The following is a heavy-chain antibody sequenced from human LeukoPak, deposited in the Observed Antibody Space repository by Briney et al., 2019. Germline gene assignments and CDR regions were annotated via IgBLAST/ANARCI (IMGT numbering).Heavy chain of an antibody. Sequence: ASVKASCKASGYTFTSYGISWVRQAPGQGLEWMGWISAYNGNTNYAQKLQGRVTMTTDTSTSTAYMELRSLRSDDTAVYYCARDYTVTTGVFAFDIWGQGTMVTVSS. CDR3: ARDYTVTTGVFAFDI. CDR2: ISAYNGNT. D-gene: IGHD4-17*01. CDR1: GYTFTSYG. V-gene: IGHV1-18*01. J-gene: IGHJ3*02.